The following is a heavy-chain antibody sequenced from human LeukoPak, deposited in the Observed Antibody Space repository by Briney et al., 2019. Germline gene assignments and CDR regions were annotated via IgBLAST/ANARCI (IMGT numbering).Heavy chain of an antibody. Sequence: PSQTLSLTCAVSGGSISSGGYSWSWLRQPPGTGLEWIGYIYHSGSTYYNPSLKSRVTISVDRSKNQFSLKLSSVTAADTAVYYCAREGNDYGDYHDAFDIWGQGTMVTVSS. CDR1: GGSISSGGYS. D-gene: IGHD4-17*01. V-gene: IGHV4-30-2*01. J-gene: IGHJ3*02. CDR3: AREGNDYGDYHDAFDI. CDR2: IYHSGST.